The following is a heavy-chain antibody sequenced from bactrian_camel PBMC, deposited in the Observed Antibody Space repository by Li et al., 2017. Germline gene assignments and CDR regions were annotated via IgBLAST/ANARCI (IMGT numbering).Heavy chain of an antibody. V-gene: IGHV3S54*01. D-gene: IGHD6*01. CDR3: AAGLWGVRGRYDY. J-gene: IGHJ4*01. CDR2: ITTDNSRT. CDR1: EHTSC. Sequence: HVQLVESGGSSVQAGGSLRLSCAASEHTSCMGWFRQALGKEREGVAGITTDNSRTYYADSVKGRFTISQDNAKNTLDLQMNSLKPEDTAMYYCAAGLWGVRGRYDYWGQGTQVTVS.